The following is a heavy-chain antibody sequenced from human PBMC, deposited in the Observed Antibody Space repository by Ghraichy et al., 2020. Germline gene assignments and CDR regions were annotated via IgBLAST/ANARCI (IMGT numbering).Heavy chain of an antibody. Sequence: LSLTCVASGFSLSNYAMTWVRQAPGKGLEWVSAIRESGDNTYYADSVKGRFTISRDNSKNTLYMQMNSLRAEDTAVYYCTRWGGSGNLDYWGQGTLVSVSS. CDR3: TRWGGSGNLDY. CDR1: GFSLSNYA. CDR2: IRESGDNT. D-gene: IGHD3-10*01. V-gene: IGHV3-23*01. J-gene: IGHJ4*02.